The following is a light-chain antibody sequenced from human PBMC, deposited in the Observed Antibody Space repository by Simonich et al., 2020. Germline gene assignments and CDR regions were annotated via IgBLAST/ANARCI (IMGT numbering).Light chain of an antibody. V-gene: IGKV4-1*01. CDR2: WAS. CDR3: QQYYSTPIT. J-gene: IGKJ5*01. CDR1: QSVLYISNTKTY. Sequence: IVMTQSPDSLAVSLGERDTLNYKSSQSVLYISNTKTYLAWYQQKPGQPPKLLLYWASTRESGVPDRFSGSGSGTDFTLTISSLQAEDGAVYYCQQYYSTPITFGQGTRLEIK.